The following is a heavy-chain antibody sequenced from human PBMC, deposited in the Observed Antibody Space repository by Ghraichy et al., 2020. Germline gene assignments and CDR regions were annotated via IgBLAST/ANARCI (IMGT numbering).Heavy chain of an antibody. V-gene: IGHV3-21*01. D-gene: IGHD2-2*01. Sequence: GGSLRLSCAASGFIFTSYSLNWVRQAPGKGLEWVSSISSSSISIYYAESVQGRLTISSDNARHSLYLQMSSLRAVDTAVYYCSNSTTSYRSSVLNAFDIGGQGTMVTVSS. CDR2: ISSSSISI. J-gene: IGHJ3*02. CDR3: SNSTTSYRSSVLNAFDI. CDR1: GFIFTSYS.